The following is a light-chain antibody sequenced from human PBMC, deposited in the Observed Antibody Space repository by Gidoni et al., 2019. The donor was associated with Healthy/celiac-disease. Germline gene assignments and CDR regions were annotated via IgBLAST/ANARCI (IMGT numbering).Light chain of an antibody. J-gene: IGLJ3*02. Sequence: QSVLTQPPSASVPPGQRVTISCSGSSSNIGSNTVNWYQQLPGTAPKLLIYSNNQRPSGVPDRFSGSKSGTSASLAISGLQSEDEADYYCAAWDDSLNARVFGGGTKLTVL. CDR1: SSNIGSNT. CDR3: AAWDDSLNARV. V-gene: IGLV1-44*01. CDR2: SNN.